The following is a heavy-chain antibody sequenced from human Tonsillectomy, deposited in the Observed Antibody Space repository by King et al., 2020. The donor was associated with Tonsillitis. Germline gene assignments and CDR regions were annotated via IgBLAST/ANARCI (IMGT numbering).Heavy chain of an antibody. CDR3: ARDLWDIVVVEEPGGYYGMDV. CDR1: GYTFTGYY. Sequence: QLVQSGAEVKKPGASVKVSCKASGYTFTGYYMHWVRQAPGQGLEWMGWINPNSGGTNYAQKFQGRVTMTRDTSISTAYMELSRLRSDDTAVYYCARDLWDIVVVEEPGGYYGMDVWGQGTTVTVSS. V-gene: IGHV1-2*02. J-gene: IGHJ6*02. CDR2: INPNSGGT. D-gene: IGHD2-15*01.